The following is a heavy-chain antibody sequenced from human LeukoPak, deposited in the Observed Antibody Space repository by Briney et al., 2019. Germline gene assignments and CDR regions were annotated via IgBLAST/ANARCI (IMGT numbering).Heavy chain of an antibody. CDR1: GFTFSSYA. CDR2: ISGSGGST. Sequence: LTGGSLRLSCAASGFTFSSYAMSWVRQVPGKGLEWVSAISGSGGSTYYADSVKGRFTISRDNSKNTLYLQMNSLRAEDTAVYYCAKVTYYDILTGYFDYWGQGTLVTVSS. D-gene: IGHD3-9*01. J-gene: IGHJ4*02. V-gene: IGHV3-23*01. CDR3: AKVTYYDILTGYFDY.